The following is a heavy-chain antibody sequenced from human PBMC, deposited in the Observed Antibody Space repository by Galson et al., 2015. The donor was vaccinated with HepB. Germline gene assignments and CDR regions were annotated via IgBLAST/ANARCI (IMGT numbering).Heavy chain of an antibody. CDR2: IKSKTDGGTT. CDR1: GFTFSNAW. CDR3: TTEWFHRPTDY. Sequence: SLRLSCAASGFTFSNAWMSWVRQAPGKGLEWVGRIKSKTDGGTTDYAAPVKGRFTISRDDSKNTLYLQMNSLKTEDTAVYYCTTEWFHRPTDYWGQGTLVTVSS. J-gene: IGHJ4*02. D-gene: IGHD3-22*01. V-gene: IGHV3-15*01.